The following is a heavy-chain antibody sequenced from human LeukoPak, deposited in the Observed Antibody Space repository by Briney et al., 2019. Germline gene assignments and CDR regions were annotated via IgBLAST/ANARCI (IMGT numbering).Heavy chain of an antibody. V-gene: IGHV3-23*01. D-gene: IGHD2-2*01. CDR3: ARDPRYCSSTSCYALFDY. J-gene: IGHJ4*02. CDR2: VTSEGDAT. CDR1: GFGFRNYA. Sequence: PGGSLRLSCAASGFGFRNYAMSWVRQAPGKGLEWVSTVTSEGDATHYADSVKGRFTISRDNSKNTLYLQMNSLRAEDTAVYYCARDPRYCSSTSCYALFDYWGQGTLVTVSS.